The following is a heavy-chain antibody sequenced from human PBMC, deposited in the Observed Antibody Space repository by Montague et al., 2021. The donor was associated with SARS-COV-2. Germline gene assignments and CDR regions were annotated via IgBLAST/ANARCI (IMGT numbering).Heavy chain of an antibody. J-gene: IGHJ5*02. CDR2: IYYSGST. CDR3: AREERWNWFDL. Sequence: SETLSLTCTVSGGSISSYYWSWIRQPPGKGLEWIGYIYYSGSTNYNPSLKSRVTISVDTSKNQFSLKLSSVTAADTAVYYCAREERWNWFDLWGQGDLVTVSS. D-gene: IGHD5-24*01. CDR1: GGSISSYY. V-gene: IGHV4-59*01.